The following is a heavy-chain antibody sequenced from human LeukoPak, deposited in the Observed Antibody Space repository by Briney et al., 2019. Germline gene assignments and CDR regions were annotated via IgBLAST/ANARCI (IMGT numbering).Heavy chain of an antibody. V-gene: IGHV1-24*01. J-gene: IGHJ4*02. CDR2: FDLEDGET. CDR1: GYTLTELS. CDR3: ATDQGGSYYNFDY. D-gene: IGHD1-26*01. Sequence: GASVKVSCKVSGYTLTELSMHWVRQAPGKGLEWMGGFDLEDGETIYAQKFQGRVTMTEDTSTDTAYMELSSLRSEDTAVYYCATDQGGSYYNFDYWGQGTLVTVSS.